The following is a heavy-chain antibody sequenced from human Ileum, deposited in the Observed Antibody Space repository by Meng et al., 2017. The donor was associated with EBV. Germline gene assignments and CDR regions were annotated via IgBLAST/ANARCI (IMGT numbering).Heavy chain of an antibody. Sequence: QVQSQSTGPEPVKPSGPPSPPCAFSGAFIRSSQWWTWVRQPPGKGLEWIGEMHPSGSTYYNPSLKSRVTISLDTFNNQFFLRLTSLTAADTAVYYCAKANDYSLNSWGQGTLVTVSS. CDR2: MHPSGST. CDR1: GAFIRSSQW. V-gene: IGHV4-4*02. CDR3: AKANDYSLNS. J-gene: IGHJ4*02. D-gene: IGHD4-11*01.